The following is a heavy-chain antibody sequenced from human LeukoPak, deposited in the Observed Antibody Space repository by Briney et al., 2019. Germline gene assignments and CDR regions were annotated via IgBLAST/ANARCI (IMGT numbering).Heavy chain of an antibody. CDR1: GFTFSGSA. V-gene: IGHV3-73*01. CDR3: AKDPGPSGWSSYYFDY. CDR2: IRSKANSYAT. Sequence: GGSLRLSCAASGFTFSGSAIHWVRQASGKGLEWLGRIRSKANSYATAYGASVEGRFTISRDDSKNTLYLQMNSLRAEDTAVYYCAKDPGPSGWSSYYFDYWGQGTLVTVSS. J-gene: IGHJ4*02. D-gene: IGHD6-19*01.